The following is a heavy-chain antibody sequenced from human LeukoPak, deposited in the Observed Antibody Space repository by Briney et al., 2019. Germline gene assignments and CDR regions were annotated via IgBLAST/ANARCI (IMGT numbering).Heavy chain of an antibody. J-gene: IGHJ4*02. CDR3: ARELTFGGVILRFDY. D-gene: IGHD3-16*01. CDR1: GYTFTSYY. V-gene: IGHV1-46*01. CDR2: INPSGGST. Sequence: ASVKVSCKASGYTFTSYYMHWVRQAPGQGLEWMGIINPSGGSTSYAQKFQGRVTMTRDTSTSTVYMELSSLRSEDTAVYYCARELTFGGVILRFDYWGQGTLVTVSS.